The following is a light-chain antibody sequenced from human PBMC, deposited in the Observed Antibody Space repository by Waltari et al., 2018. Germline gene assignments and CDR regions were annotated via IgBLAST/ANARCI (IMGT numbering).Light chain of an antibody. J-gene: IGKJ1*01. CDR3: QHFLRLPVT. Sequence: EIVLTQPPGTLSLSLGARATVSCRASQSVSRALAWYQQKPGQAPRLLIYGSSTRATGIPDRFSGSGSGTDFSLTISRLEPDDFAVYYCQHFLRLPVTFGQGTTVEI. CDR1: QSVSRA. V-gene: IGKV3-20*01. CDR2: GSS.